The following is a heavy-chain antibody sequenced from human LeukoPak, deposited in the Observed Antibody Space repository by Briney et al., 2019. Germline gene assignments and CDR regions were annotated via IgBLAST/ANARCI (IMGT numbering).Heavy chain of an antibody. J-gene: IGHJ6*03. V-gene: IGHV3-74*01. CDR1: GFTFSSYW. Sequence: PGGSLRLSCAASGFTFSSYWMHWVRQAPGKGLVWASRINSDGSSTSYADSVKGRFTISRDNAKNTLYLQMNSLRAEDTAVYYCARGGDYYGSGTFYMDVWGKGTTVTISS. CDR2: INSDGSST. CDR3: ARGGDYYGSGTFYMDV. D-gene: IGHD3-10*01.